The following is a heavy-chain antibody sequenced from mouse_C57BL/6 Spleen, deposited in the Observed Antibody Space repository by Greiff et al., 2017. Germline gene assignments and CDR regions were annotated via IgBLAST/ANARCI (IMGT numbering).Heavy chain of an antibody. Sequence: VKLVESGAELVKPGASVKISCKASGYAFSSYWMNWVKQRPGKGLEWIGQIYPGDGDTNYNGKFKGKATLTADKSSSTAYMQLSSLTSEDSAVYFCARRATTVVFDYWGQGTTLTVSS. J-gene: IGHJ2*01. CDR3: ARRATTVVFDY. CDR2: IYPGDGDT. V-gene: IGHV1-80*01. D-gene: IGHD1-1*01. CDR1: GYAFSSYW.